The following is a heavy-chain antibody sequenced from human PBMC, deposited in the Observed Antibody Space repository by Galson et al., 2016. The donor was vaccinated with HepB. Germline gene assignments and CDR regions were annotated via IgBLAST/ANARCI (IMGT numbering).Heavy chain of an antibody. J-gene: IGHJ5*02. Sequence: SLRLSCAASGFTVSNNYMRWVRQAPGKGLEWVSLIYSGGSTYYADSVKGRFTISRDSSKNTLYLQMNSLRAEDTAGYYCARNRHCSGGSCYGAWGQGTLVTVSS. CDR3: ARNRHCSGGSCYGA. V-gene: IGHV3-66*01. CDR1: GFTVSNNY. D-gene: IGHD2-15*01. CDR2: IYSGGST.